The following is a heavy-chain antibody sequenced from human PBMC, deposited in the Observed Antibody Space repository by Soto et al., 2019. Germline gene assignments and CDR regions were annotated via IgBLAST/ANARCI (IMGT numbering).Heavy chain of an antibody. D-gene: IGHD4-17*01. CDR2: IWYDGSNK. CDR3: ARDHGYGDYVFDY. J-gene: IGHJ4*02. V-gene: IGHV3-33*08. Sequence: GRSLRLSCAASGFTFGNYGMHWVRQAPGKGLEWVAVIWYDGSNKYYADSVKGRFTISRDNSKNTLYLQMNSLRAEDTAVYYCARDHGYGDYVFDYWGQGTLVTVSS. CDR1: GFTFGNYG.